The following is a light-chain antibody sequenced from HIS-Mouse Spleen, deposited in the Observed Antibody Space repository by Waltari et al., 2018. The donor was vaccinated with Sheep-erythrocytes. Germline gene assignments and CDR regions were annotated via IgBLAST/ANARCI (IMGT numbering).Light chain of an antibody. J-gene: IGLJ3*02. CDR3: GTWDSSLSAGRV. Sequence: QSVLTQPPSVSAAPGQKVTISCSGSSSNLGNNYVPWSQQLPGTAPKLLIYDNNKRPSGIPDRFSGSKSGTSATLGITGLQTGDEADYYCGTWDSSLSAGRVFGGGTKLTVL. CDR2: DNN. V-gene: IGLV1-51*01. CDR1: SSNLGNNY.